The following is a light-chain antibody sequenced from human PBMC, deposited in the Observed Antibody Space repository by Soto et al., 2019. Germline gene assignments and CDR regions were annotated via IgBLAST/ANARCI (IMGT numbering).Light chain of an antibody. CDR1: SSDVGGYNY. CDR3: GSYTSSSTSDYV. Sequence: HSVLTQPDSVSGSPGQSITISCTGTSSDVGGYNYVSWYQQHPGKAPKLMIYDVSNRPSGVSNRFSGSKSGNTASLTISGLQAEDEADYYCGSYTSSSTSDYVFGTGTKVTVL. V-gene: IGLV2-14*01. J-gene: IGLJ1*01. CDR2: DVS.